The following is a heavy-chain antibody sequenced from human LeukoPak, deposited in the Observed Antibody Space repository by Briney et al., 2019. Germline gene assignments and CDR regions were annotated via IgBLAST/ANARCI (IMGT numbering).Heavy chain of an antibody. D-gene: IGHD5-18*01. J-gene: IGHJ5*02. CDR3: ARDVQLWYNWFDP. Sequence: PSETLSLTCTVSGGSISSYYWSWIRQPPGKGLEWIGYIYYSGSTHYNPSLKSRVTISVDTSKNQFSLKLSSVTAADTAVYYCARDVQLWYNWFDPWGQGTPVTVSS. CDR2: IYYSGST. CDR1: GGSISSYY. V-gene: IGHV4-59*01.